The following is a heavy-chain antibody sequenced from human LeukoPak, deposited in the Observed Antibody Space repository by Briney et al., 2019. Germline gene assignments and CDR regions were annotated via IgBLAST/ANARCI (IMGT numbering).Heavy chain of an antibody. J-gene: IGHJ4*02. V-gene: IGHV3-21*01. Sequence: PGGSLRLSCAASGFTLSSYSMNWVRQAPGKGLEWVSSITSGSSYMYYADSVKGRFTISRDNAKNSLYLQMNSLRVEDTAVYYCARDRGEYNAYDQNFDYWGQGTLVSVSS. CDR3: ARDRGEYNAYDQNFDY. CDR2: ITSGSSYM. CDR1: GFTLSSYS. D-gene: IGHD5-12*01.